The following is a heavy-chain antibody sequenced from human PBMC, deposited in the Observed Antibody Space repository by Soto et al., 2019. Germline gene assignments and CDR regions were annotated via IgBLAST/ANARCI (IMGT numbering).Heavy chain of an antibody. J-gene: IGHJ4*02. CDR1: GFTFSSYS. Sequence: EVQLVESGGGLVKPGGSLRLSCAASGFTFSSYSMNWVRQAPGKGLEWVSSISSSSSYIYYADSVKGRFTISRDNAKNSLYLQMNSLRAEDTAVYYCARDRARFGTPNDWGQGTLVTVSS. V-gene: IGHV3-21*01. D-gene: IGHD3-10*01. CDR2: ISSSSSYI. CDR3: ARDRARFGTPND.